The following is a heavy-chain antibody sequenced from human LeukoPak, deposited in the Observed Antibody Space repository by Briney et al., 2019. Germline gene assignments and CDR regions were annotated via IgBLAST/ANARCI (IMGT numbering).Heavy chain of an antibody. D-gene: IGHD1-1*01. CDR1: WVSRISNY. J-gene: IGHJ6*03. CDR2: FYRGGST. Sequence: GGGPRLLCGAPWVSRISNYMRRLGHGPRGGGGGGSAFYRGGSTYYADSVKGRFTITKDNSKNTLYLQMNSLRAEDTAVYYCARPVNYWNDYEPSYYMGVWGKGTTVTVSS. V-gene: IGHV3-53*01. CDR3: ARPVNYWNDYEPSYYMGV.